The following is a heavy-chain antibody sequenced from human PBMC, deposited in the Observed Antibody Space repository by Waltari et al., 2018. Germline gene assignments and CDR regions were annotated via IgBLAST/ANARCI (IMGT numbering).Heavy chain of an antibody. Sequence: QVQLVQSGAEVKKPGSSVKVSCKASGGTFSSYAISWVRQAPGQGLEWMGGISPILGTANYAQKFQGRVTITADESTSTAYMELSSLRSEDTAVYYCAAGSGSYMIEYYYMDVWGKGTTVTISS. D-gene: IGHD3-10*01. CDR3: AAGSGSYMIEYYYMDV. J-gene: IGHJ6*03. CDR2: ISPILGTA. CDR1: GGTFSSYA. V-gene: IGHV1-69*12.